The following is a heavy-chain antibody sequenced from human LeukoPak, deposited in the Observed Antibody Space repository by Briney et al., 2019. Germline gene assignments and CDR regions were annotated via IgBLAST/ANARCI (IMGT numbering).Heavy chain of an antibody. CDR1: GVTFSGYV. CDR2: ISGSGVST. Sequence: GGALRLSCAASGVTFSGYVMSWGCEAQGKGLEWVSSISGSGVSTYYADSVQGRFTISRDNSKHTLYLQMNSLRAEDTAVYYCAKPRFPVVMVAATEDYWGQGTRVTVSS. V-gene: IGHV3-23*01. J-gene: IGHJ4*02. D-gene: IGHD2-15*01. CDR3: AKPRFPVVMVAATEDY.